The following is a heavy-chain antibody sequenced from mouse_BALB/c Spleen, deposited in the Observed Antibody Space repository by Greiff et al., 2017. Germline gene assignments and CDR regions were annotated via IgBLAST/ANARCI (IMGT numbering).Heavy chain of an antibody. CDR1: GYTFTDYA. Sequence: VQLQQSGPELVRPGVSVKISCKGSGYTFTDYAMHWVKQSHAKSLEWIGVISTYYGNTNYNQKFKGKATMTVDKSSSTAYMELARLTSEDSAIYYCARGYGSSYPYAMDYWGQGTSVTVSS. CDR2: ISTYYGNT. J-gene: IGHJ4*01. V-gene: IGHV1-67*01. CDR3: ARGYGSSYPYAMDY. D-gene: IGHD1-1*01.